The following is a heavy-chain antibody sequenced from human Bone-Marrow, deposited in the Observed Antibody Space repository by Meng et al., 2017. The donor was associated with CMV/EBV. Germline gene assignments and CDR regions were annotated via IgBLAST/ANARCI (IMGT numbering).Heavy chain of an antibody. CDR1: GFTFSSYW. CDR2: INSDGSST. CDR3: ARGNYDFWSGYDYYYYGMDV. Sequence: GGSLRLSCAASGFTFSSYWMHWVRQAPGKGLVWVSRINSDGSSTSYADSVKGRFTISRDNAKNTLYLQMNSLRAEDTAVYYCARGNYDFWSGYDYYYYGMDVWDQGTTVTVS. V-gene: IGHV3-74*01. J-gene: IGHJ6*02. D-gene: IGHD3-3*01.